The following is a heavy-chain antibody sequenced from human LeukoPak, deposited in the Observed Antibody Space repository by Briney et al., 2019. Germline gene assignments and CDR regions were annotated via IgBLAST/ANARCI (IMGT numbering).Heavy chain of an antibody. CDR2: TYSGGST. D-gene: IGHD1-14*01. CDR1: GFTVSSNY. Sequence: GGSLRLSCADSGFTVSSNYMSWVRQAPGKGLEWVSLTYSGGSTYYADSVKGRFTISRDNSKTTLYLQMNSLRAEETAVYYCASSITGRASFDYCGQGTLVTVSS. CDR3: ASSITGRASFDY. J-gene: IGHJ4*02. V-gene: IGHV3-66*01.